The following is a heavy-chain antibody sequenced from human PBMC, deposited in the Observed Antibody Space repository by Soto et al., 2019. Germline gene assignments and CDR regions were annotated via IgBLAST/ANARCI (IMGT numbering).Heavy chain of an antibody. D-gene: IGHD3-10*01. CDR1: GFTFSSYG. CDR3: ARDAVGGFGGGYGMDV. V-gene: IGHV3-33*01. J-gene: IGHJ6*02. Sequence: GGSLRLSCAASGFTFSSYGMHRVRQAPGKGLEWVAVIWYDGSNKYYADSVKGRFTISRDNSKNTLYLQMNSLRAEDTAVYYCARDAVGGFGGGYGMDVWGQGTTVTVSS. CDR2: IWYDGSNK.